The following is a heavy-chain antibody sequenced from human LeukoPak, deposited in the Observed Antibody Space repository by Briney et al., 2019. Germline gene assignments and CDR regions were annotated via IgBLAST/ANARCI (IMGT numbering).Heavy chain of an antibody. V-gene: IGHV3-48*03. CDR3: ASDAGPRGAYDAFDI. D-gene: IGHD3-10*01. J-gene: IGHJ3*02. CDR2: ISSSGSII. Sequence: GGSLILSCAASGFTFSSYEMNWVRPAPGKGLEWVSYISSSGSIIYYADSVKGRFTISRDNAKNSLYLQMNSLRAEDTAIYYCASDAGPRGAYDAFDIWGQGTMVTVSS. CDR1: GFTFSSYE.